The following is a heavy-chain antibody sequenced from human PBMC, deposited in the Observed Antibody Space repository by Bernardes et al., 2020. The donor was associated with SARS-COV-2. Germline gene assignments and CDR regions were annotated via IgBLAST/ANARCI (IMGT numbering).Heavy chain of an antibody. V-gene: IGHV6-1*01. D-gene: IGHD3-3*01. CDR3: ARGWTNFDY. J-gene: IGHJ4*02. CDR2: TYYRSKWYN. CDR1: GDSFSSNTAA. Sequence: SQTLSLTFAISGDSFSSNTAAWTWIRQSPSRGLEWLGRTYYRSKWYNDYAVSVKSRITINPDTSKNQFSLQLNSVTPEDTAVYYCARGWTNFDYWGQGTLVTVSS.